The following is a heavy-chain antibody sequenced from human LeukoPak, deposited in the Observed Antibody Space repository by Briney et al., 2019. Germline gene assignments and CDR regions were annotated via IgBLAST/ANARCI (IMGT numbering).Heavy chain of an antibody. V-gene: IGHV3-30*04. CDR1: GFTFSNYA. D-gene: IGHD3-16*01. CDR3: ARDGGLTRGWWFDP. CDR2: ISYDGSDK. Sequence: GGSLRLSCAASGFTFSNYAMHWVRQAPGKGLEWVAVISYDGSDKYSADSVKGRFTISRDNAKNSLYLQVNSLRAEDTAVYYCARDGGLTRGWWFDPWGQGTLVTVSS. J-gene: IGHJ5*02.